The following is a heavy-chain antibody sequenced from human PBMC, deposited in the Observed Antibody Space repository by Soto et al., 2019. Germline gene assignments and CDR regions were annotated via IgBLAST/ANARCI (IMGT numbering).Heavy chain of an antibody. J-gene: IGHJ6*03. D-gene: IGHD6-19*01. CDR2: MNPNSGNT. V-gene: IGHV1-8*01. CDR3: ARGQGSSGWTYYYYYYYMDV. Sequence: ASVKVSCKASGYTFTSYDINWVRQATGQGLEWMGWMNPNSGNTGYAQKFQGRVTMTRNTSISTAYMELSSLRSEDTAVYYCARGQGSSGWTYYYYYYYMDVWGKGTTVTVSS. CDR1: GYTFTSYD.